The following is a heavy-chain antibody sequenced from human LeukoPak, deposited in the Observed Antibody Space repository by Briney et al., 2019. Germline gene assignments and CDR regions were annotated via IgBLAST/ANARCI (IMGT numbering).Heavy chain of an antibody. D-gene: IGHD7-27*01. CDR2: IYYSGST. CDR1: GGSISSGSYY. Sequence: MSSETLSLTCTVSGGSISSGSYYWSWIRQPPGKGLEWIGYIYYSGSTNYNPSLKSRVTISVDTSKNQFSLKLSSVTAADTAVYYCASTNWGGGGFFNYWGQGTLVTVSS. V-gene: IGHV4-61*01. J-gene: IGHJ4*02. CDR3: ASTNWGGGGFFNY.